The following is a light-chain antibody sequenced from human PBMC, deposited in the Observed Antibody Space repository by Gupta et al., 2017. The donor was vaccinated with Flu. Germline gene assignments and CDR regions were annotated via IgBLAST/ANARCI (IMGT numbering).Light chain of an antibody. CDR2: DAS. J-gene: IGKJ2*01. CDR1: QSVGTY. Sequence: EIVLTQSPAPLSLSPGERATLSCRASQSVGTYLAWYQQKPGQTPRLLIYDASNRATGIPAMFSGSGCGTDFTLTISSREPEDFAVYYCQKRSNWPPHTFGQGTRLEIK. V-gene: IGKV3-11*01. CDR3: QKRSNWPPHT.